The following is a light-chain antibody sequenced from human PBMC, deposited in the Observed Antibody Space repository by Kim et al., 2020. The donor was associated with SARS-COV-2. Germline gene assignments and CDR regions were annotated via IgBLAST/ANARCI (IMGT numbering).Light chain of an antibody. CDR1: QDISNY. Sequence: DIQMTQPPSSLSASIGDRVTITCQASQDISNYLNWYQQKPGKAPKLLIYDASNLETGVPSRFSGSGSGTDFTFTISSLQPEDIATYHCQQYDNPPYILGQGPKLEI. CDR2: DAS. V-gene: IGKV1-33*01. CDR3: QQYDNPPYI. J-gene: IGKJ2*01.